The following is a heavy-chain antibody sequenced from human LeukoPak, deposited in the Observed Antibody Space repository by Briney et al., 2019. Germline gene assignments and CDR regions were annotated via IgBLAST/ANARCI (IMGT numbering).Heavy chain of an antibody. CDR3: TGSYSGSYYH. CDR2: IRSKANSYAT. D-gene: IGHD1-26*01. Sequence: GGSLRLSCAASGFTFSGSAMHWVRQASGKGLEWVGRIRSKANSYATAYAASVKGRFTISRDDSKNTAYLQMNSLKTEDTAVYYCTGSYSGSYYHWGQGTLVTVSS. J-gene: IGHJ5*02. V-gene: IGHV3-73*01. CDR1: GFTFSGSA.